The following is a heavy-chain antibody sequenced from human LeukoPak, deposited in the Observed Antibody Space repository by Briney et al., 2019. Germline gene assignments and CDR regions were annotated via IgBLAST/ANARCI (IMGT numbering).Heavy chain of an antibody. Sequence: GGPLTLPCAPSGFNFSSHWEIWLRQPPGKGREGLANIRQEGSEKYYLDSVKGRFTISRDNGKDSVHLQMNSLRAEDTAVYYCARVGERDKFALIEGRFDPWGQGTLVTVSS. V-gene: IGHV3-7*01. CDR3: ARVGERDKFALIEGRFDP. CDR2: IRQEGSEK. J-gene: IGHJ5*02. CDR1: GFNFSSHW. D-gene: IGHD2-21*01.